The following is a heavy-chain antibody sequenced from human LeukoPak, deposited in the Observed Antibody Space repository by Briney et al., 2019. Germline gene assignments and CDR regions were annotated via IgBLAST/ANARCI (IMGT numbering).Heavy chain of an antibody. Sequence: TVKVSCKASGGTFSSYAISWVRQAPGQGLEWMGGIIPIFGTANYAQKFQGRVTITADKSTSTAYMELSSLRSEDTAVYYCARESITMVRGVIHRGVDYWGQGTLVTVSS. J-gene: IGHJ4*02. V-gene: IGHV1-69*06. CDR3: ARESITMVRGVIHRGVDY. D-gene: IGHD3-10*01. CDR2: IIPIFGTA. CDR1: GGTFSSYA.